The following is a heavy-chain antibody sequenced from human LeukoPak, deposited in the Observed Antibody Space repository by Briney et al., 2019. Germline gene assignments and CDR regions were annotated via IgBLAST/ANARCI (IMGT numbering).Heavy chain of an antibody. D-gene: IGHD3-10*01. CDR3: ARVRYYYGSGPRSGAFDI. J-gene: IGHJ3*02. V-gene: IGHV1-18*01. CDR2: ISAYNGNT. Sequence: ASVKVSCKASGYTFTSYCISWVRQAPGQGLEWMGWISAYNGNTNYAQKLKGRVPLNTDTSTSTAYMELRSLRSDDTAVYYCARVRYYYGSGPRSGAFDIWGQGTMVTVSS. CDR1: GYTFTSYC.